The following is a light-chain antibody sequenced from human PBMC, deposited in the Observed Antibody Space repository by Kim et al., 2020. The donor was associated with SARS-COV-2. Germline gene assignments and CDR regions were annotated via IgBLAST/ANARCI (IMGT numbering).Light chain of an antibody. CDR3: QQYNSYSRT. CDR2: KAS. Sequence: DIQMTQSPSTLSASVGDRVTITCRASQSISSWLAWYQQKPGKAPKLLIYKASSLESGVPPRFSGSGSGTEFTLTISSLQPDDFATYYCQQYNSYSRTFGQGTKLEI. V-gene: IGKV1-5*03. CDR1: QSISSW. J-gene: IGKJ2*01.